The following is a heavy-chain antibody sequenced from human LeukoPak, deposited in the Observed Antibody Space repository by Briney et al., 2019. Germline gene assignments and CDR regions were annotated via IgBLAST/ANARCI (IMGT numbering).Heavy chain of an antibody. CDR3: ARDNRLGIAVAGTGYYFDY. D-gene: IGHD6-19*01. CDR1: GGTFSSYA. V-gene: IGHV1-69*04. Sequence: SVKVSCKASGGTFSSYAISWVRQAPGQGLEWMGRIIPILGIANYAQRFQGRVTITADKSTSTAYMELSSLRSEGTAVYYCARDNRLGIAVAGTGYYFDYWGQGTLVTVSS. J-gene: IGHJ4*02. CDR2: IIPILGIA.